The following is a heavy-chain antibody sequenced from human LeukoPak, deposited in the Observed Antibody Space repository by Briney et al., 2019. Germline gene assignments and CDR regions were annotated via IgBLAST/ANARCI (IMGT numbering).Heavy chain of an antibody. CDR2: IYYSGST. Sequence: KPSETLSLTCTVSGGSISSYYWSWIRRPPGKGLEWIGYIYYSGSTNYNPSLKSRVTISVDTSKNQFSLKLSSVTAADTAVYYCARQSCSSTSCPTGYYYYMDVWGKGITVTVSS. J-gene: IGHJ6*03. CDR1: GGSISSYY. CDR3: ARQSCSSTSCPTGYYYYMDV. D-gene: IGHD2-2*01. V-gene: IGHV4-59*08.